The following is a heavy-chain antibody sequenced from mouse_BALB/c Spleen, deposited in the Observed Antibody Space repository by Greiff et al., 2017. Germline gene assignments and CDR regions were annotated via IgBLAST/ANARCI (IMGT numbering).Heavy chain of an antibody. CDR3: ARGGKSLYAMDY. CDR2: ISNLAYSI. Sequence: EVKVVESGGGLVQPGGSRKLSCAASGFTFSDYGMAWVRQAPGKGPEWVAFISNLAYSIYYADTVTGRFTISRENAKNTLYLEMSSLRSEDTAMYYCARGGKSLYAMDYWGQGTSVTVSS. CDR1: GFTFSDYG. V-gene: IGHV5-15*02. D-gene: IGHD2-1*01. J-gene: IGHJ4*01.